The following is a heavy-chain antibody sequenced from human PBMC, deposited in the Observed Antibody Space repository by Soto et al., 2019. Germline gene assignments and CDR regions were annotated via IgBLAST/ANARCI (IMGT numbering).Heavy chain of an antibody. J-gene: IGHJ4*02. CDR3: ARGADCSGGSCHSGFDF. CDR1: GFTVSNNY. D-gene: IGHD2-15*01. Sequence: GGSLRLSCAASGFTVSNNYMSWVRQAPGKGLEWVSVIYSGGSIYYADSVKGRFTISRNNAKNTLYLQMNSLRVEDTAVYYCARGADCSGGSCHSGFDFWGQGTLVTVSS. V-gene: IGHV3-53*04. CDR2: IYSGGSI.